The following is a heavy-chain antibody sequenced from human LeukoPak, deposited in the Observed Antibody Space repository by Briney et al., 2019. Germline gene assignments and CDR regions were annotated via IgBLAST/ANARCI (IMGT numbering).Heavy chain of an antibody. Sequence: PGGSLRLSCAATGLSFNIYAMNWVRQAPGKGLEWVSSISGSGGSTYYADSVKGRFTISRDNSNNTLYLQMNSLRAEDTAVYYCAKDQYYYDSSGYYNEIYYFDNWGQGTLVTVSS. V-gene: IGHV3-23*01. J-gene: IGHJ4*02. CDR3: AKDQYYYDSSGYYNEIYYFDN. CDR2: ISGSGGST. CDR1: GLSFNIYA. D-gene: IGHD3-22*01.